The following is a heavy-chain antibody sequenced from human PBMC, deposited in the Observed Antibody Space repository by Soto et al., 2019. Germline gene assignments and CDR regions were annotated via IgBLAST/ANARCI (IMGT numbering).Heavy chain of an antibody. CDR3: ARARGCYSIWYFDY. CDR2: IYYSGST. CDR1: GGSISSYY. Sequence: PSEALSLTCTVSGGSISSYYWSWIRQPPGKGLEWIGYIYYSGSTNYNPSLKSRVTISVDTSKNQFSLKLSSVTAADTAVYYCARARGCYSIWYFDYWGQGTLVTVSS. J-gene: IGHJ4*02. V-gene: IGHV4-59*01. D-gene: IGHD2-21*01.